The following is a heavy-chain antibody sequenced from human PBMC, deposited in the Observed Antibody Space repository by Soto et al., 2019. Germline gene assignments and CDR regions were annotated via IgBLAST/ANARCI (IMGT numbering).Heavy chain of an antibody. J-gene: IGHJ4*02. V-gene: IGHV1-2*04. Sequence: ASVKVSCKACGYTFTGYYMHWVRQAPGQGLEWMGWINPNSGGTNYAQKFQGWVTMTRDTSISTAYMELSRLRSDDTAVYYCARDTNCSGGSCYDYWGQGTLVTVPQ. D-gene: IGHD2-15*01. CDR2: INPNSGGT. CDR3: ARDTNCSGGSCYDY. CDR1: GYTFTGYY.